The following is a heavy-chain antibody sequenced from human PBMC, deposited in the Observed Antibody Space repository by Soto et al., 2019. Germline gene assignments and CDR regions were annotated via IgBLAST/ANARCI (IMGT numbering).Heavy chain of an antibody. CDR1: GFTVSSNY. J-gene: IGHJ4*02. D-gene: IGHD2-15*01. V-gene: IGHV3-66*01. CDR2: IYSGGST. Sequence: GGSLRLSCAASGFTVSSNYMSWVRQAPGKGLEWVSVIYSGGSTYYADSVKGRFTISRDKSKNTLYLQMNSLRAEDTAVYYCARGDCSGGSCYPTLYYFDYWGQGTLVTVSS. CDR3: ARGDCSGGSCYPTLYYFDY.